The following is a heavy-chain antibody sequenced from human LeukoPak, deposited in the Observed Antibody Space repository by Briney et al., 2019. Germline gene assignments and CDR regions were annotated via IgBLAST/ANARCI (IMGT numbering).Heavy chain of an antibody. Sequence: ASVKVSCKASGYTFTSYGISWVRQAPGQGLEWMGWISAYNGNTNYAQKLQGRVTMTTDTSTSTAYMELRSLRSDDTAVYYCARRSLGGSGIFGVVIGPRDDYXXXGXLVTVSS. J-gene: IGHJ4*02. CDR2: ISAYNGNT. V-gene: IGHV1-18*01. CDR3: ARRSLGGSGIFGVVIGPRDDY. CDR1: GYTFTSYG. D-gene: IGHD3-3*02.